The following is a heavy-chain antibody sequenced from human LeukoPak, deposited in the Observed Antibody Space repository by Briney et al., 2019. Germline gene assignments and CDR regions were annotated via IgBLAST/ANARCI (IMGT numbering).Heavy chain of an antibody. CDR1: GYPISSGYY. Sequence: PSETLSLTCSVSGYPISSGYYWGWIRQPPGKGLEWIGSIYHSGSTHYNPSLKSRVTISVDMSKNQVSLKLSSVTAADTAVYYCARCGCSSTSCYAGYWFDPWGQGTLVTVSS. D-gene: IGHD2-2*01. CDR2: IYHSGST. V-gene: IGHV4-38-2*02. J-gene: IGHJ5*02. CDR3: ARCGCSSTSCYAGYWFDP.